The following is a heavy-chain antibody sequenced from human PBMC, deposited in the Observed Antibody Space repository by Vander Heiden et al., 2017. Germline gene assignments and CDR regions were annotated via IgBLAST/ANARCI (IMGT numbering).Heavy chain of an antibody. J-gene: IGHJ4*02. CDR3: ARDEDYAYYFDY. Sequence: QVQLVESGGGVVQPGRSLRLLCAASGFTFSSSAMHWVRQAPGKGLEWVAVITYAGSNKYYADSVTGRFTISRDNSKNTLYLQMNSLRVEDTAVYYCARDEDYAYYFDYWGQGTLVTVSS. V-gene: IGHV3-30*01. D-gene: IGHD2-2*01. CDR1: GFTFSSSA. CDR2: ITYAGSNK.